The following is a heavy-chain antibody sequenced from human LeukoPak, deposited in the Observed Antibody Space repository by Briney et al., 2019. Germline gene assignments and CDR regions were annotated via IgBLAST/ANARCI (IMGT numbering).Heavy chain of an antibody. V-gene: IGHV1-18*01. CDR1: GYTFANYG. CDR3: ARNYYDWDY. Sequence: ASVKVSCKASGYTFANYGISWVRLAPGQGLEWMGWINIHNGYTNYAQMLRGRVSMTSDTSTSTVHMELRNLRSDDTAVYYCARNYYDWDYWGQGTLVTVSS. CDR2: INIHNGYT. J-gene: IGHJ4*02. D-gene: IGHD3-22*01.